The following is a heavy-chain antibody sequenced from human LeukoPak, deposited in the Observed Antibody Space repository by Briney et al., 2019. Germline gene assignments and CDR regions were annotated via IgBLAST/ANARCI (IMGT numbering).Heavy chain of an antibody. Sequence: SETLSLTCTVSGGSISSSSYYWGWIRQPPGKGLEWIGSIYYSGSTYYNPSLKSRVTISVDTSKNQFSLKLSSVTAADTAVYYCARDGSPYSSSWYGFWDYWGQGTLVTVSS. J-gene: IGHJ4*02. CDR2: IYYSGST. CDR3: ARDGSPYSSSWYGFWDY. CDR1: GGSISSSSYY. V-gene: IGHV4-39*02. D-gene: IGHD6-13*01.